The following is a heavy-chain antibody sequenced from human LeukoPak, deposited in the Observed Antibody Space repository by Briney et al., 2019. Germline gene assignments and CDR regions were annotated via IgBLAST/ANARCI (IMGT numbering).Heavy chain of an antibody. Sequence: SETLSLTCAVYGGSFSDYYWSWIRQPPGKGLEWIGEINHSGSTNYNPSLKSRVTISVDTSKNQFSLKLSSVTAADTAVYYCARGARSPYYYGSGTLGDWGQGTLVTVSS. J-gene: IGHJ4*02. CDR2: INHSGST. CDR3: ARGARSPYYYGSGTLGD. CDR1: GGSFSDYY. V-gene: IGHV4-34*01. D-gene: IGHD3-10*01.